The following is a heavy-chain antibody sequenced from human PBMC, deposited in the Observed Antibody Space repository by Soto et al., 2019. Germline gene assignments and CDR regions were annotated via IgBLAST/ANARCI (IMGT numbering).Heavy chain of an antibody. CDR3: ARKSGGGWYL. D-gene: IGHD6-19*01. J-gene: IGHJ4*02. CDR2: INHSGST. CDR1: GGSFSGYY. Sequence: QVQLQQWGAGLLKPSETLSLTCAVYGGSFSGYYWSWIRQPPGKGLEWIGEINHSGSTNYNPSLKVRVPISVDTPKTHFSLKLSSVPAADTGVYYCARKSGGGWYLWGQGTLFPVS. V-gene: IGHV4-34*01.